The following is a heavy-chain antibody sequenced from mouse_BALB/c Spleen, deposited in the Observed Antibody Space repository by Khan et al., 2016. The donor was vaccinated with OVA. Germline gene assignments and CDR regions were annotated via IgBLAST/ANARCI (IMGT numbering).Heavy chain of an antibody. CDR3: ARGAGTTYGMDY. CDR2: FLPGRGTI. CDR1: GYTFSSYW. J-gene: IGHJ4*01. D-gene: IGHD4-1*01. V-gene: IGHV1-9*01. Sequence: QVRLQQSGAELMKPGASVKISCKATGYTFSSYWIEWVKQRPGHGLEWIVEFLPGRGTINYNEKFRGKATFTAETSSNIAYMQLNSLTSEDSAVYYCARGAGTTYGMDYWGQGTSVTVSS.